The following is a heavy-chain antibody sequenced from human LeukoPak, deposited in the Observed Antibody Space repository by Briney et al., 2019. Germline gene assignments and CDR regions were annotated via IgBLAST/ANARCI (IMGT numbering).Heavy chain of an antibody. D-gene: IGHD1-26*01. J-gene: IGHJ2*01. V-gene: IGHV3-9*01. Sequence: GGSLRLSCAASGFTFDDYAMHWVRQAPGKGLEWVSGISWNSGSIGYADSVKGRFTISRDNAKNSLYLQMNSLRAEDTALYYCAKAPGSYYSDWYFDLWGRGTLVTVSS. CDR1: GFTFDDYA. CDR2: ISWNSGSI. CDR3: AKAPGSYYSDWYFDL.